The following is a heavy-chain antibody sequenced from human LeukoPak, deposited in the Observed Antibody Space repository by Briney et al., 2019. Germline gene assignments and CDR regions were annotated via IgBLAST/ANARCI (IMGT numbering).Heavy chain of an antibody. D-gene: IGHD3-10*01. J-gene: IGHJ3*02. CDR1: GGSISSGDYY. CDR3: ARVIIENAFDI. Sequence: TLSLTCTVSGGSISSGDYYWSWIRQPPGKGLEWIGYIYYSGSTYYNPSLKSRVIISVDTSKNQFSLKLSSVTAADTAVYYCARVIIENAFDIWGQGTMVTVSS. CDR2: IYYSGST. V-gene: IGHV4-30-4*08.